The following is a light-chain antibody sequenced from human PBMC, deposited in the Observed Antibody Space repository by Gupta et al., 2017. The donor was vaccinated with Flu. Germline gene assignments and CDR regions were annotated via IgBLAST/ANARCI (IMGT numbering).Light chain of an antibody. J-gene: IGLJ1*01. Sequence: QSALTQPASVSGSPGQSITICCTGTSSDVGRYNYVSWYQQHPGKAPKVIIYEVTSRPSGVSYRFSGSKSGSTASLTISGLRAEDEADYYCSSYTTSSTYVFGTGTKVTVL. CDR3: SSYTTSSTYV. CDR1: SSDVGRYNY. CDR2: EVT. V-gene: IGLV2-14*01.